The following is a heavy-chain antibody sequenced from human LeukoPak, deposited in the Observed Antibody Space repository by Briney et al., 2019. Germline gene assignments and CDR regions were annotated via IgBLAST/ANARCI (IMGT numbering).Heavy chain of an antibody. Sequence: GSSVNVSCKASGGTFSSYAISWVRQAPGQGLEWMGGIIPIFGTANYAQKFQGRVTITADESTSTAYMELSSLRSEDTAVYYCARDQYFQQLSVGYYGMDVWGQGTTVTVSS. CDR3: ARDQYFQQLSVGYYGMDV. J-gene: IGHJ6*02. V-gene: IGHV1-69*01. D-gene: IGHD6-13*01. CDR2: IIPIFGTA. CDR1: GGTFSSYA.